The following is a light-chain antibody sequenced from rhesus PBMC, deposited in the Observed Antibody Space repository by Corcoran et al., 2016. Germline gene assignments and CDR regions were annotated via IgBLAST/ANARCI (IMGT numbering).Light chain of an antibody. J-gene: IGLJ1*01. Sequence: QAALTQPRSVSGSPGQSVTISCTGTSSDIGGYNFVSWYQQHPGTAPKLMIYEVSKRPPGVSDRFSGSKSGNTASLTISGLQAEDETDYYCSSYAGSNSYSFGAGTRLTVL. CDR1: SSDIGGYNF. CDR2: EVS. V-gene: IGLV2-32*02. CDR3: SSYAGSNSYS.